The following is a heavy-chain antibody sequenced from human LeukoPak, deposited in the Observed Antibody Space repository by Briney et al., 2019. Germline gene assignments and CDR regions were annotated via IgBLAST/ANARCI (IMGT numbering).Heavy chain of an antibody. CDR1: GGSISSYY. J-gene: IGHJ4*02. CDR2: IYFSGTT. D-gene: IGHD5-12*01. Sequence: SETLSLTCTVSGGSISSYYWSWIRQPPGEGLEWTGHIYFSGTTNYNPSLKSRVTIAVDTSKNQFSLKLSSVTAADTAVYYCARMRGYSGYDNGAYYFDHWGQGTLVTVSS. V-gene: IGHV4-59*01. CDR3: ARMRGYSGYDNGAYYFDH.